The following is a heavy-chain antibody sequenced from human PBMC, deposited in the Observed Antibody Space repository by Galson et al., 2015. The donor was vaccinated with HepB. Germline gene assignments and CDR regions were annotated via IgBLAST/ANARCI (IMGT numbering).Heavy chain of an antibody. CDR1: GFTFSSYA. D-gene: IGHD3-22*01. CDR2: ISGSGGST. Sequence: SLRLSCAASGFTFSSYAMSWVRQAPGKGLEWVSAISGSGGSTYYADSGKGRFTISRDNSKNTLYQQMNSLRAEDTAVYYCAKGTMIVVVIPFDYWGQGTLVTVSS. CDR3: AKGTMIVVVIPFDY. V-gene: IGHV3-23*01. J-gene: IGHJ4*02.